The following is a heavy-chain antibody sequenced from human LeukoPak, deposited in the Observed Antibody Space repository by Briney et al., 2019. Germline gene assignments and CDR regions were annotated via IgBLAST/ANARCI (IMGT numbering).Heavy chain of an antibody. V-gene: IGHV1-69*01. CDR2: IIPIFGTA. J-gene: IGHJ6*02. CDR1: GGTFSSYA. D-gene: IGHD3-10*01. CDR3: AREGVNGMDV. Sequence: GSSVKVSCKASGGTFSSYAISWVRQAPGQGLEWTGGIIPIFGTANYAQKFRGRVTITADESTSTAYMELSSLRSEDTAVYYCAREGVNGMDVWGQGTTVTVSS.